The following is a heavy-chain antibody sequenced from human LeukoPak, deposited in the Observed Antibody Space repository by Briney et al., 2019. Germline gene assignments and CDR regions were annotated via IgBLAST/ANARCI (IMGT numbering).Heavy chain of an antibody. CDR3: ARSGPSRRDSMSSFFI. CDR1: GFTLSDLY. CDR2: VTSSDTTI. D-gene: IGHD5-24*01. J-gene: IGHJ3*02. Sequence: GGSLSLSCALSGFTLSDLYMSWIRQAPGKGLEWISSVTSSDTTIDETGSAKGRFARARDTATSSLYLQMNTLRADDTAVYYCARSGPSRRDSMSSFFIRGEETIVTVSS. V-gene: IGHV3-11*01.